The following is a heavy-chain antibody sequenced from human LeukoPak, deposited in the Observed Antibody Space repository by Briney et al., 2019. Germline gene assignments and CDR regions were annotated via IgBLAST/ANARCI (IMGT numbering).Heavy chain of an antibody. D-gene: IGHD3-9*01. CDR2: INHSGST. CDR1: GGSFSGYY. Sequence: SETLSLTCAVYGGSFSGYYWSWIRQPPGKGLEWIGEINHSGSTNYNPSLKSRVTISVDTSKNQFSLKLSSVTAADTAVYYCARAHDILTGYYELDYWGQGTLVTVSS. V-gene: IGHV4-34*01. CDR3: ARAHDILTGYYELDY. J-gene: IGHJ4*02.